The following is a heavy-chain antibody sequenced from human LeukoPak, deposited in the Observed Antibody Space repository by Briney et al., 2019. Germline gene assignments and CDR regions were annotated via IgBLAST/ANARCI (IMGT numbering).Heavy chain of an antibody. CDR3: ARSGTTVTGPNWFDP. Sequence: GGSLRLSCAASGFTFSSYSMNWVRQAPGKGLEWVSSISSSSSYIYYADSVKGRFTISRDNAKNSLYLQMNSLRAEDTAVYYCARSGTTVTGPNWFDPWGQGTLVTVSS. CDR2: ISSSSSYI. J-gene: IGHJ5*02. CDR1: GFTFSSYS. D-gene: IGHD4-17*01. V-gene: IGHV3-21*01.